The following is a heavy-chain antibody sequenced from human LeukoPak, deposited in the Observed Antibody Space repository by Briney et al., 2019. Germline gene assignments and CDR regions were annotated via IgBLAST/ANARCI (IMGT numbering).Heavy chain of an antibody. CDR3: ASSNYGSGGPFDY. V-gene: IGHV1-2*04. CDR2: INPNSGGT. D-gene: IGHD3-10*01. Sequence: ASVKVSCKASGYTFTGYYMHWVRQAPGQGLEWMGWINPNSGGTNYAQKFQGWVTMTRDTSISTAYMELSRLRSDDTAVYYCASSNYGSGGPFDYWGQGTLVTVSS. J-gene: IGHJ4*02. CDR1: GYTFTGYY.